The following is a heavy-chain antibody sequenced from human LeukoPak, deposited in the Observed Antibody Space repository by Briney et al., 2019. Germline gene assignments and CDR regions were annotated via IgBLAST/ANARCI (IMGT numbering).Heavy chain of an antibody. CDR3: ASTIYGSGSYYSRYYYYYMDV. CDR2: IIPIFGTA. V-gene: IGHV1-69*13. J-gene: IGHJ6*03. CDR1: GGTFSSYA. Sequence: ASVKVSCKASGGTFSSYAISWVRQAPGRGLEWMGGIIPIFGTANYAQKFQGRVTIAADESTSTAYMELSSLRSEDTAVYYCASTIYGSGSYYSRYYYYYMDVWGKGTTVTISS. D-gene: IGHD3-10*01.